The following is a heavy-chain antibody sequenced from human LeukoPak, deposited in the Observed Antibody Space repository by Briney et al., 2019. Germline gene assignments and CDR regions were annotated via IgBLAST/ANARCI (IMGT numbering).Heavy chain of an antibody. CDR2: IKQDGSEK. J-gene: IGHJ6*02. CDR1: GFTFSSYW. D-gene: IGHD3-10*01. Sequence: GGSLRLSCAASGFTFSSYWMSWVRQAPGKGLEWVANIKQDGSEKYYVDSVKGRFTISRDNAKNSLYLQMNSLRAEDTAVYYCARPVTMVRGYVPDYYGMDVWGQGTTVTVSS. V-gene: IGHV3-7*01. CDR3: ARPVTMVRGYVPDYYGMDV.